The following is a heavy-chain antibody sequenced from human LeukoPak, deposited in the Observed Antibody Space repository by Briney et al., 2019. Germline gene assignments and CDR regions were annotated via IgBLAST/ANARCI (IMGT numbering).Heavy chain of an antibody. D-gene: IGHD6-19*01. Sequence: GGSLRLSCTASGFTFKSYAMYWVRQATGKGLEWVSGIFGSGGSTHYADSVKGRFTISRDNSKNTVYLQMNSLRAEDTAVYYCAKTTTGYSSGRYPGWPVDYWGQGTLVTVSS. CDR2: IFGSGGST. V-gene: IGHV3-23*01. CDR1: GFTFKSYA. J-gene: IGHJ4*02. CDR3: AKTTTGYSSGRYPGWPVDY.